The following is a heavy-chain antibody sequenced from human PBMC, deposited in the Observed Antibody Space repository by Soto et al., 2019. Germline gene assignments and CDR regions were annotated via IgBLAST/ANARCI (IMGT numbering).Heavy chain of an antibody. V-gene: IGHV1-8*01. J-gene: IGHJ4*02. CDR2: MNPNSGDT. Sequence: QVQLVQSGAEVKKPGASVKVSCKATGYTFTTYDINWVRQATGQGLEWMGWMNPNSGDTGYAQKFQGRVNMTRGASISTAYMELSPLTSEDTAVYYGVRGLEWLRNYWGQGTLVTVSS. CDR3: VRGLEWLRNY. CDR1: GYTFTTYD. D-gene: IGHD5-12*01.